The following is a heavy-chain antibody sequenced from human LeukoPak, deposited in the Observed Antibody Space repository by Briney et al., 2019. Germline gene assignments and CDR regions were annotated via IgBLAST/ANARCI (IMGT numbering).Heavy chain of an antibody. Sequence: SETLSLTCSVSGGSIAVNHYYWGWIRQPPGKGLEWIGSGLYTGNTYSNPSLRSRVTISVDTSKNEFSLKMSSVTAADTAVYYCASGYSYGPYYFDYWGQGTLVTVSS. V-gene: IGHV4-39*01. CDR3: ASGYSYGPYYFDY. CDR1: GGSIAVNHYY. D-gene: IGHD5-18*01. J-gene: IGHJ4*02. CDR2: GLYTGNT.